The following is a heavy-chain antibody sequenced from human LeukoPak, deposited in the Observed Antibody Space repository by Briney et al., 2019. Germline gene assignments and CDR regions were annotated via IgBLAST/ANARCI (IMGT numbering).Heavy chain of an antibody. Sequence: PSETLSLTCTVSGVSIRSSYYYWGWIRQPPGKGLEWIGSIYDSGSTYYNPSLKSRVTISVDTSKNQFSLKLSSVTAADTAVYYCARDRGGDSSGSSDLDYWGQGTLVTVSS. D-gene: IGHD6-19*01. J-gene: IGHJ4*02. CDR1: GVSIRSSYYY. CDR3: ARDRGGDSSGSSDLDY. CDR2: IYDSGST. V-gene: IGHV4-39*07.